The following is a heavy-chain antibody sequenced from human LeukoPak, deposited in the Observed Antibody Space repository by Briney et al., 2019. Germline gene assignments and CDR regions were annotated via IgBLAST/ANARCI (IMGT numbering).Heavy chain of an antibody. Sequence: GGSLRLSCAASRFTFTNYWMSWVRQAPGKGLEWVANINLDGSETYYVDSVKGRFTISRDNAKNSLYLQMSSLRAEDTAVYYCARDSLRTGDYWGQGTLVTVSS. CDR2: INLDGSET. V-gene: IGHV3-7*01. CDR3: ARDSLRTGDY. J-gene: IGHJ4*02. D-gene: IGHD4-17*01. CDR1: RFTFTNYW.